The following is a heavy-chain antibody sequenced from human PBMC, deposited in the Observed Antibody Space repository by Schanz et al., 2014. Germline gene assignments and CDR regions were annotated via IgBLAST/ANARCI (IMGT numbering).Heavy chain of an antibody. CDR3: ARDHTTESYYSAGPPIDY. CDR2: IWYDGSNK. J-gene: IGHJ4*02. V-gene: IGHV3-33*08. CDR1: GFNFSSYS. Sequence: VKMVESGGGLVKPGGSLRLSCAASGFNFSSYSLNWVRQAPGKGLEWVAVIWYDGSNKYYADSVKGRFTISRDNTKNSLFLQLNSLRPEDTAVYYCARDHTTESYYSAGPPIDYWGQGTLXTVSS. D-gene: IGHD1-26*01.